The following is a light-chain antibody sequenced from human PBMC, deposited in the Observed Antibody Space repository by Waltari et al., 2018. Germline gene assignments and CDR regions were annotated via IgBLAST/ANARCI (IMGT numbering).Light chain of an antibody. CDR2: SNT. V-gene: IGLV1-44*01. Sequence: QSVLTQPTSASGTPGPRVTIPCSGRSSNIGSNTVNWYQQLPGTAPKLLIYSNTQRPSGVPDRFSGSKSGTSASLAISGLQSEDEADYYCAAWDDSLNGVVFGGGTKLTVL. CDR3: AAWDDSLNGVV. J-gene: IGLJ2*01. CDR1: SSNIGSNT.